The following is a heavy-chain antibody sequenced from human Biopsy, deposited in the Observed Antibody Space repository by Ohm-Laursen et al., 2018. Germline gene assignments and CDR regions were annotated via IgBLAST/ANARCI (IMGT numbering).Heavy chain of an antibody. D-gene: IGHD3-10*01. V-gene: IGHV3-7*01. CDR2: IKQDGSET. J-gene: IGHJ4*02. CDR3: ARSMTTMVRRRSYYFDY. Sequence: GSLRLSCTASGFTFSSYAMSWVRQAPGKGLEWAANIKQDGSETYFVDSVKGRFTISRDSAKSSLYLQMNSLRAEDTAVYYCARSMTTMVRRRSYYFDYWGQGTLVTVSS. CDR1: GFTFSSYA.